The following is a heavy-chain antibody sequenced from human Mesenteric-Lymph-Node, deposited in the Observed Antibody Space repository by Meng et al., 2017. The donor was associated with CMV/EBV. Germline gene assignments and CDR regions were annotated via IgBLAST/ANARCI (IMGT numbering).Heavy chain of an antibody. D-gene: IGHD6-13*01. CDR3: ARDPQYRSSWSNFDS. Sequence: GGSLRLSCAASGFSFSNYAMHWVRQAPGKGLEWVAVISYDERKRYNADSVKGRFTISRDNAKNSLYLQMNSLRVEDTAVYFCARDPQYRSSWSNFDSWGQGTLVTVSS. CDR1: GFSFSNYA. CDR2: ISYDERKR. V-gene: IGHV3-30*04. J-gene: IGHJ4*02.